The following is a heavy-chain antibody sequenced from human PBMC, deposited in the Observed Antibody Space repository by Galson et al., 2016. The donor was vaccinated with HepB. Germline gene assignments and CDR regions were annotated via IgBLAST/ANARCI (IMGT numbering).Heavy chain of an antibody. Sequence: SLRLSCATSGFIFSHHAMSWVRQAPGKGLEWVSGISGRGGRTSYANPVKGRFTISRDASKNTLYLQMTSLRVDDTAIYYCAKEGAWFGGDWFDPWGQGTLVTV. CDR2: ISGRGGRT. CDR1: GFIFSHHA. J-gene: IGHJ5*02. D-gene: IGHD3-10*01. V-gene: IGHV3-23*01. CDR3: AKEGAWFGGDWFDP.